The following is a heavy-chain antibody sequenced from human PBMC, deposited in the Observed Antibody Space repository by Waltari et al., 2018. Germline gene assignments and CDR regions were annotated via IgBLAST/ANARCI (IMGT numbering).Heavy chain of an antibody. Sequence: EVQLVESGGGLIQPGGSLRLSCAASGFTVSSNYMSWVRQAPGKGMEWFSVIYSGGSTYYSDSVKGRFTISRDNSKNTLYLQMNSLRAEDTAVYYCARDLVPITMVRGTKGYYYGMDVWGQGTTVTVSS. D-gene: IGHD3-10*01. V-gene: IGHV3-53*01. CDR2: IYSGGST. CDR1: GFTVSSNY. J-gene: IGHJ6*02. CDR3: ARDLVPITMVRGTKGYYYGMDV.